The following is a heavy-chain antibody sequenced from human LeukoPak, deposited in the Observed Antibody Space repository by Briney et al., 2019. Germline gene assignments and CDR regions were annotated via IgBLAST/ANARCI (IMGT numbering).Heavy chain of an antibody. J-gene: IGHJ6*02. CDR2: IIPIFGTA. CDR1: GGTFSSYA. V-gene: IGHV1-69*13. Sequence: SVKVSCKASGGTFSSYAISWVRPAPGLGLEWMGGIIPIFGTANYAQKFQGRVTITADESTSTAYMELSSLRSEDTAVYYCAREDIVVVVAATRKNYYYGMDVWGQGTTVTVSS. D-gene: IGHD2-15*01. CDR3: AREDIVVVVAATRKNYYYGMDV.